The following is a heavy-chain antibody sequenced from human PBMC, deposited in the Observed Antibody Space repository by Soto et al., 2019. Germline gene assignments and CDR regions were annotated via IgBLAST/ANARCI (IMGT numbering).Heavy chain of an antibody. V-gene: IGHV3-7*03. Sequence: GGSLRLSCAASGFTFSSYWMSWVRQAPGKGLEWVANIKQDGSENYYVDSVRGRFTISRDNAKNSLYLQMNSLRAEDTAVYYSVRDFDGSYGYGPFDYWGQGTLVTVSS. D-gene: IGHD5-18*01. J-gene: IGHJ4*02. CDR2: IKQDGSEN. CDR1: GFTFSSYW. CDR3: VRDFDGSYGYGPFDY.